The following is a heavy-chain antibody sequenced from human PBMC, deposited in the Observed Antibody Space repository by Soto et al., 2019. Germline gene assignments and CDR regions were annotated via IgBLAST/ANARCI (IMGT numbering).Heavy chain of an antibody. CDR2: MNPSSGNT. CDR3: ARGGVFFFAAPTNPFDY. Sequence: QVQLVQSGAEVKKPGASVKVSCKASGYTFTGYDINWVRKATGQGLEWMGWMNPSSGNTGYAQKFQGRVTMTRNTSISTAYMELSSLRSEDTAVYYCARGGVFFFAAPTNPFDYWGQGTLVTVSS. CDR1: GYTFTGYD. D-gene: IGHD3-10*01. V-gene: IGHV1-8*01. J-gene: IGHJ4*02.